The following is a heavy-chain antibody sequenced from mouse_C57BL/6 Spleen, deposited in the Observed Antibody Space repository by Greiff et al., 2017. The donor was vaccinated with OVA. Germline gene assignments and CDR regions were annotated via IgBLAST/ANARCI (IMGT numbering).Heavy chain of an antibody. D-gene: IGHD2-10*01. J-gene: IGHJ4*01. CDR1: GYTFTSYT. V-gene: IGHV1-4*01. Sequence: QVHVKQSGAELARPGASVKMSCKASGYTFTSYTMHWVKQRPGQGLEWIGYINPSSGYTKYNQKFKDKATLTADKSSSTAYMQLSSLTSEDSAVYYCARSYYDYDAMDYWGQGTSVTVSS. CDR3: ARSYYDYDAMDY. CDR2: INPSSGYT.